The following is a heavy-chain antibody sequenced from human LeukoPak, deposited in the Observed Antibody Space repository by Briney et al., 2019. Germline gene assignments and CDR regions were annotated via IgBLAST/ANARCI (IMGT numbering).Heavy chain of an antibody. CDR2: FYYSGSP. CDR1: GGSISSYY. J-gene: IGHJ5*02. D-gene: IGHD2-2*01. CDR3: ARVEYQLLWGNWFDP. Sequence: SETLSLTCTVSGGSISSYYWSWIRQPPGKGLEWIGYFYYSGSPNYNPSPKSRVTISVDTSKNQFSLKLSSVTAADTAVYYCARVEYQLLWGNWFDPWGQGTLATVSS. V-gene: IGHV4-59*12.